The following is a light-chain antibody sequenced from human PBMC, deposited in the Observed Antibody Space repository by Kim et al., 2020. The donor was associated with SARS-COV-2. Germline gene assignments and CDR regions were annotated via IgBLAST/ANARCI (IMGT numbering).Light chain of an antibody. CDR3: EHYGGSAGT. V-gene: IGKV3-20*01. CDR2: AAS. CDR1: QSVSNRY. J-gene: IGKJ2*01. Sequence: EIVLTQSPGTLSSSPGERVTLSCRASQSVSNRYVAWYQQKPGQAPRLLIYAASGRAPGIPDRFSGSGFGTYFTLTISRLEPEDFAVYYCEHYGGSAGTFGQGTKLEI.